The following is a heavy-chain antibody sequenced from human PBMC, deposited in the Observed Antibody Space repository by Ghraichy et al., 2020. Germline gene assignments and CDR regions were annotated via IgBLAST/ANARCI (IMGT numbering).Heavy chain of an antibody. CDR3: ARVTIVRGPDY. J-gene: IGHJ4*02. D-gene: IGHD3-10*01. CDR2: IYYSGST. Sequence: SETLSLTCTVSGGSISNYYWTWIRQPPGKGLEWIGYIYYSGSTNYNPSLKSRVTISVDTSKNQFSLQLSSVTAADTAVYYCARVTIVRGPDYWGQGTPVTVPS. CDR1: GGSISNYY. V-gene: IGHV4-59*01.